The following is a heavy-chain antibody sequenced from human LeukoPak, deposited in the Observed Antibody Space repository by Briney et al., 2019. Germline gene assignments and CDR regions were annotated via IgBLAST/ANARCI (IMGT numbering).Heavy chain of an antibody. CDR1: GYSFSSGYY. D-gene: IGHD2-2*01. V-gene: IGHV4-38-2*01. Sequence: PSETLSLTCAVSGYSFSSGYYWGWIRQPPGKGLEWIGSIYHSGSTYYNPSLKSRVTISVDTSKNQFSLKLSSVTAADTAVYYCARGDLPTIVVVPAAIGYWGQGTLVTVSS. CDR2: IYHSGST. J-gene: IGHJ4*02. CDR3: ARGDLPTIVVVPAAIGY.